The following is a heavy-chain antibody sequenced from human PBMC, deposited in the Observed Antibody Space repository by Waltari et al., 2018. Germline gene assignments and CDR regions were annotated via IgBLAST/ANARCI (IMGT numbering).Heavy chain of an antibody. D-gene: IGHD2-15*01. Sequence: QVQLQASGPGLVKPSETLSLTCSVSGGPISRWYWSWIRQTAGKGLEGLEWIGRIYSSGSTNYNPSLKSRVTMSMDTSKNQISLKMSSVTAADTAVYYCATGSGDFDHWGQGILVIVST. CDR1: GGPISRWY. CDR3: ATGSGDFDH. V-gene: IGHV4-4*07. J-gene: IGHJ4*02. CDR2: IYSSGST.